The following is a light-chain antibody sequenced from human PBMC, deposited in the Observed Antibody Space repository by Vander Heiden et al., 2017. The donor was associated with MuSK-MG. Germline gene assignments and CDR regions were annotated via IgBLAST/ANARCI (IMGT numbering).Light chain of an antibody. CDR1: SSNIGCNP. V-gene: IGLV1-44*01. CDR3: AAWDYSLNGPRWV. J-gene: IGLJ3*02. CDR2: SKN. Sequence: QSAPSQSTSVSGTVGQTCPATCSGSSSNIGCNPENGHEQLPGTSPKLLIYSKNQRPSGVPDRFSGSKSGTSASLAICGLQSEDEADYYCAAWDYSLNGPRWVFGGGTKLTVL.